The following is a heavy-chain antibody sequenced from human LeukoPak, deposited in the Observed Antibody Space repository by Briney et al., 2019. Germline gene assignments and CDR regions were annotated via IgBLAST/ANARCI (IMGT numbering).Heavy chain of an antibody. CDR1: GGSFSGYY. CDR2: INHSGST. J-gene: IGHJ4*02. D-gene: IGHD5-18*01. V-gene: IGHV4-34*01. Sequence: PSGTLSLTCAVYGGSFSGYYWSWIRQPPGKGLEWIGEINHSGSTNYNPSLKSRVTISVDTSKNQFSLKLSSVTAADTAVYYCATNPGYSYGRDSDYWGQGTLVTVSS. CDR3: ATNPGYSYGRDSDY.